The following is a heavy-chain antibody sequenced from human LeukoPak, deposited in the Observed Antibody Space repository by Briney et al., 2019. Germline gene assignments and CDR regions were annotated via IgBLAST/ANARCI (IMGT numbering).Heavy chain of an antibody. D-gene: IGHD3-10*01. CDR2: IYHSGST. Sequence: SVTLSLTCAVSGGSISSSNWWSWVRQPPGKGLEWIGEIYHSGSTNYNPSLKSRVTISVDKSKNQFSLKLSSVTAADTAVYYCARDARYGSGSYYDYWGQGTLVTVSS. CDR1: GGSISSSNW. V-gene: IGHV4-4*02. J-gene: IGHJ4*02. CDR3: ARDARYGSGSYYDY.